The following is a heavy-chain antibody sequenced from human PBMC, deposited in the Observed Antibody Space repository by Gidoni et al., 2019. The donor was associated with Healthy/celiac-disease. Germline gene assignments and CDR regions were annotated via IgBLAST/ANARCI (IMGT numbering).Heavy chain of an antibody. Sequence: QLQLQESGPGLVKPSETLSLTCTVSGGSISSSSYYWGWIRQPPGKGLEWIGSIYYSGSTYYNPSLKSRVTISVDTSKNQFSLKLSSVTAADTAVYYCARQSSAAGTLEYFQHWGQGTLVTVSS. V-gene: IGHV4-39*01. J-gene: IGHJ1*01. D-gene: IGHD6-13*01. CDR1: GGSISSSSYY. CDR3: ARQSSAAGTLEYFQH. CDR2: IYYSGST.